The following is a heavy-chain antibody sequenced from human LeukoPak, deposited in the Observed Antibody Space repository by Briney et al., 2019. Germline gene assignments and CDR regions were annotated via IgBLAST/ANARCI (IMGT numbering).Heavy chain of an antibody. V-gene: IGHV4-38-2*01. CDR3: TSGPNFYYFDY. D-gene: IGHD3-3*01. J-gene: IGHJ4*02. CDR2: IYHSGST. Sequence: SETLSLTCAVSGYSISSDYYWGWIRQPPGKGLEWIGTIYHSGSTYLNPSLESRVTISVDTSKNQFSLNLNSVTAADTAVYYCTSGPNFYYFDYWGQGTLVTVSS. CDR1: GYSISSDYY.